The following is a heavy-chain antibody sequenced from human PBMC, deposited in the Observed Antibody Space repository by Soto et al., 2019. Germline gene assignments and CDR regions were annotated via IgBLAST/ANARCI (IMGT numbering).Heavy chain of an antibody. V-gene: IGHV3-23*01. Sequence: VQLLESGGGLVQAGGSLRLSCAASGFTFSRDGMSWVRQAPGKGLEWVSLVTDNGRSTYYADSVKGRFTISRDNTKNTLFLQMHSLRAEDTAVYYCAKERATTTAFDYWGQGALVTVSS. CDR2: VTDNGRST. J-gene: IGHJ4*02. D-gene: IGHD4-17*01. CDR3: AKERATTTAFDY. CDR1: GFTFSRDG.